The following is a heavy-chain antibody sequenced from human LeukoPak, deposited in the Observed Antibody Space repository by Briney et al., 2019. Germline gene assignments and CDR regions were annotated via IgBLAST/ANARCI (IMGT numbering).Heavy chain of an antibody. V-gene: IGHV1-18*01. CDR2: IIAGNGNT. J-gene: IGHJ3*02. CDR1: GYTFSSYG. CDR3: ARDLARGYSYGYNAFDI. D-gene: IGHD5-18*01. Sequence: GASVKVSCKASGYTFSSYGIGWVRQAPRQGLEWMGWIIAGNGNTNYAQKVQGRVTMTTDTSTSTAYMELRSLRSDDTAVYFCARDLARGYSYGYNAFDIWGQGTMVTVSS.